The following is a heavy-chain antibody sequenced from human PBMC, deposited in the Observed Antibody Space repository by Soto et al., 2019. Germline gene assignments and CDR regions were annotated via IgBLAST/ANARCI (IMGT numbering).Heavy chain of an antibody. Sequence: QVQLVQSGAEVKKPGSSVTVSCKAFGGSFSTHVVNWVRQAPGQGLEWVGLIIPVFGTTDYAQHFQGRVTSTADESTRTAFLEGSSLRSEDTAVYYCASGGREYSSAPPHFWGQGTLVSVSS. J-gene: IGHJ4*02. V-gene: IGHV1-69*01. CDR1: GGSFSTHV. D-gene: IGHD5-12*01. CDR2: IIPVFGTT. CDR3: ASGGREYSSAPPHF.